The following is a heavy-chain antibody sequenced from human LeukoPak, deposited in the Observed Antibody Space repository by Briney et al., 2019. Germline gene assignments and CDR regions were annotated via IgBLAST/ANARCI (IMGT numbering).Heavy chain of an antibody. D-gene: IGHD1-7*01. Sequence: GGSLRLSCAASGFTFSTYAMHWVRQAPGKGLEWVAIIFFDGNTIYYADSVKGRFTISRDNSKNTLYLQMNGLRAEDTAVYYCARDLRKNSYFDYWGQGTLVTVSS. CDR1: GFTFSTYA. CDR2: IFFDGNTI. CDR3: ARDLRKNSYFDY. V-gene: IGHV3-33*08. J-gene: IGHJ4*02.